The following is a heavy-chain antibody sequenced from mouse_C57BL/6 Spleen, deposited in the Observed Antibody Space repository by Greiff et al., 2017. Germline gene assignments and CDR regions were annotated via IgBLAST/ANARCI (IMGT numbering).Heavy chain of an antibody. D-gene: IGHD1-1*01. CDR1: GYTFTSYW. CDR3: ARNYGSSYGYAMDY. V-gene: IGHV1-72*01. CDR2: IDPNSGGT. Sequence: QVQLKQPGAELVKPGASVKLSCKASGYTFTSYWMHWVKQRPGRGLEWIGRIDPNSGGTKYNEKFKSKATLTVDKPSSTAYMQLSSLTSEDSAVYYCARNYGSSYGYAMDYWGQGTSVTVSS. J-gene: IGHJ4*01.